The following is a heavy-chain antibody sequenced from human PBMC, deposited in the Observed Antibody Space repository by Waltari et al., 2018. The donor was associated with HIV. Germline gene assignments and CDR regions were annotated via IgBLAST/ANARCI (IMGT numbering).Heavy chain of an antibody. CDR1: GGSISSGGYY. D-gene: IGHD3-3*01. V-gene: IGHV4-31*03. Sequence: QVQLQESGPGLVKPSQTLSLTCTVSGGSISSGGYYWSWIRQHPGKGLEWIGYIYYSGSTYYNPSLKSRVTISVDTSKNQFSLKLSSVTAADTAVYYCARAHYDFWSGYPYDLDYWGQGTLVTVSS. CDR3: ARAHYDFWSGYPYDLDY. J-gene: IGHJ4*02. CDR2: IYYSGST.